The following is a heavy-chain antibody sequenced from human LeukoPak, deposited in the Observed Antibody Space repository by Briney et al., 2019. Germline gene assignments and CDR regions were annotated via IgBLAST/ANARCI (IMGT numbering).Heavy chain of an antibody. Sequence: ASVKVSCKASGYIFSDYYIHWVRQAPGQGLEWMGWMNPNSGGTDYAQKFQGRVTMTRDTSIITAYMELSRLTSDDTAMYYCARVIGAGSYASKYWGQGTLVTVPS. V-gene: IGHV1-2*02. D-gene: IGHD1-26*01. CDR3: ARVIGAGSYASKY. CDR2: MNPNSGGT. CDR1: GYIFSDYY. J-gene: IGHJ4*02.